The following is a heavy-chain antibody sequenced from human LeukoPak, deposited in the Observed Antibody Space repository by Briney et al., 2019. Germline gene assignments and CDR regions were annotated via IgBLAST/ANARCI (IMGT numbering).Heavy chain of an antibody. CDR2: ISSSGSTI. V-gene: IGHV3-48*01. CDR1: GIIFSSYS. CDR3: ARGGMYSST. Sequence: GGSLRLSCAVSGIIFSSYSMNWVRQAPGKGLEWVSYISSSGSTIYYADSVKGRFTISRDNAKNSLYLQMNSLRAEDTAVYYCARGGMYSSTWGQGTLVTVSS. J-gene: IGHJ5*02. D-gene: IGHD6-19*01.